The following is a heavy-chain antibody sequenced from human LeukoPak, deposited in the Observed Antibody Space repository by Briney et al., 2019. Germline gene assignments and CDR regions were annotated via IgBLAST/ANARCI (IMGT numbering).Heavy chain of an antibody. D-gene: IGHD2-2*02. CDR3: ARFPDGDIVVVPAAILVDY. CDR2: INPNSGDT. Sequence: GASVKVSCKASGYTFTGYYMHWVRQAPGQGLEWMGWINPNSGDTNYAQKFQGRVTMTRDTSISTAYMELSRLRSDDTAVYYCARFPDGDIVVVPAAILVDYWGQGTLVTVSS. V-gene: IGHV1-2*02. CDR1: GYTFTGYY. J-gene: IGHJ4*02.